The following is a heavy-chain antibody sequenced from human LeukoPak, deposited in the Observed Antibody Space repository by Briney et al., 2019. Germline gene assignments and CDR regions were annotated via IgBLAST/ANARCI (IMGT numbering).Heavy chain of an antibody. CDR2: IDSDDGST. CDR3: AREPLDTAMAGGDY. Sequence: GGSLRLSCAASGFTFSRDWIHWVRQVPGKGLVWVSRIDSDDGSTSYADSVKGRFTISRDNAKKTLYLQMNSLRAEDTAVYYCAREPLDTAMAGGDYWGQGTLVTVSS. CDR1: GFTFSRDW. J-gene: IGHJ4*02. V-gene: IGHV3-74*01. D-gene: IGHD5-18*01.